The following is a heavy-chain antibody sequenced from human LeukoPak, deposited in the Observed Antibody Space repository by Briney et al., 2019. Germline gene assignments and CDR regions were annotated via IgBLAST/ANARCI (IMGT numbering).Heavy chain of an antibody. V-gene: IGHV1-18*01. D-gene: IGHD3-3*01. Sequence: ASVKVPCKASGYTFTSYGISWVRQAPGQGLEWMGWISAYNGNTNYAQKLQGRVTVTTDTSTSTAYMELRSLRSDDTAVYYCARTYYDFWSGYYLHWGQGTLVTVSS. CDR1: GYTFTSYG. CDR3: ARTYYDFWSGYYLH. CDR2: ISAYNGNT. J-gene: IGHJ4*02.